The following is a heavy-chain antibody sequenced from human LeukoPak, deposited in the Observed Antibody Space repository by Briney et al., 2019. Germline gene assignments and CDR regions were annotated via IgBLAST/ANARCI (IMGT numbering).Heavy chain of an antibody. CDR1: GYRFTSYW. CDR2: IYLGDSDT. D-gene: IGHD3-22*01. V-gene: IGHV5-51*01. Sequence: HGASLKISCKGSGYRFTSYWIGGGRQMPGKGLEGMGIIYLGDSDTRYSPSFQGQVTISADKSISTAYLQWSSLKASDTAMYYCARRVRYYDSSGSDEYYYYMDVWGKGTTVTVSS. J-gene: IGHJ6*03. CDR3: ARRVRYYDSSGSDEYYYYMDV.